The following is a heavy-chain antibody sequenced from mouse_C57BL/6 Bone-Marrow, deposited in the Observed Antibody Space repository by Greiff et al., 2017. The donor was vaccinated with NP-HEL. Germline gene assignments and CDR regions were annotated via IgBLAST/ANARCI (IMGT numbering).Heavy chain of an antibody. CDR3: ARDGPFYYGSSPWYFDV. J-gene: IGHJ1*03. Sequence: EVKLMESGGGLVKPGGSLKLSCAASGFTFSSYAMSWVRQTPEKRLEWVATISDGGSFTISRDNAKNNLYLQMSHLKSEDTAMYYCARDGPFYYGSSPWYFDVWGTGTTVTVSS. V-gene: IGHV5-4*01. CDR2: ISDGGS. D-gene: IGHD1-1*01. CDR1: GFTFSSYA.